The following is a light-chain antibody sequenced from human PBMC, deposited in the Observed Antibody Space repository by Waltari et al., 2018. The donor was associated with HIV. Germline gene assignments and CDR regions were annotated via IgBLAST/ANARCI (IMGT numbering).Light chain of an antibody. CDR1: QSINTY. CDR3: LQTYSFPFT. Sequence: DIQMTQSPSSLSASIGDRVPITCRASQSINTYLSWYQQKPGKAPRLLIHTASSLHTGVPSRFSGSRSGTNFTLTISTLQPEDFATYYCLQTYSFPFTFGHGATLDIK. V-gene: IGKV1-39*01. CDR2: TAS. J-gene: IGKJ2*01.